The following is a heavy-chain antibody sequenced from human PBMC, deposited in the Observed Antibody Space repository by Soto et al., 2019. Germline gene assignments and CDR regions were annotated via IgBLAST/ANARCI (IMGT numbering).Heavy chain of an antibody. Sequence: EVQLVESGGGLVKPGGSLSLSWAASGFTFSTYTMNWVRKTQGKGLEWVSSISSGSNYIYYADSLKGRFTISRDNAKNSLYLQMNSLRAEDTAVYYCARDYGKLNPWGQGTLVTVSS. D-gene: IGHD2-15*01. CDR3: ARDYGKLNP. CDR1: GFTFSTYT. V-gene: IGHV3-21*01. J-gene: IGHJ5*02. CDR2: ISSGSNYI.